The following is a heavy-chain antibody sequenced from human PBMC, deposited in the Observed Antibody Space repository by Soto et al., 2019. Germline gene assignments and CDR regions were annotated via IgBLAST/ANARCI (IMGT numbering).Heavy chain of an antibody. CDR1: GYTFTNYY. Sequence: QVQLVQSGAEVKKPGASVKVSCKASGYTFTNYYMHWVRQAPGQGLEWMGIINPSGGSTNYAQKFQGRVTMTRDTSTRTVYMELSSLRSEDTAVYYCAREIGGGYCSGGSCYWFDPWGQGTLVTVSS. D-gene: IGHD2-15*01. CDR3: AREIGGGYCSGGSCYWFDP. CDR2: INPSGGST. J-gene: IGHJ5*02. V-gene: IGHV1-46*01.